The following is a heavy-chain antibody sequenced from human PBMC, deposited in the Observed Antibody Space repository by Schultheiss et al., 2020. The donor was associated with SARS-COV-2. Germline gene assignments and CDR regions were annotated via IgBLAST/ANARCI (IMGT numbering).Heavy chain of an antibody. CDR2: FDPEDGET. V-gene: IGHV1-24*01. Sequence: ASVKVSCKVSGYTLTELSMHWVRQAPGKGLEWMGGFDPEDGETIYAQKFQGRVTMTEDTSTDTAYMELSSLRSEDTAVYFCAKEVESAYVSHFDYWGQGTLVTVAS. D-gene: IGHD5-12*01. CDR1: GYTLTELS. J-gene: IGHJ4*02. CDR3: AKEVESAYVSHFDY.